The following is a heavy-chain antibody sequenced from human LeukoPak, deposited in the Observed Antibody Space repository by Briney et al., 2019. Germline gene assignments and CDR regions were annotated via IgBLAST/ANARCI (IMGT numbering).Heavy chain of an antibody. CDR2: IIPIFGTA. CDR1: GGTFSSYA. J-gene: IGHJ4*02. D-gene: IGHD5-12*01. V-gene: IGHV1-69*13. Sequence: SVKVSCKASGGTFSSYAISWVRQAPGQGLEWMGGIIPIFGTANYAQKFQGRVTITADESTSTAYMELSSLRSEDTAVYYCARGGYSGYDCGYWGQGTLVTVSS. CDR3: ARGGYSGYDCGY.